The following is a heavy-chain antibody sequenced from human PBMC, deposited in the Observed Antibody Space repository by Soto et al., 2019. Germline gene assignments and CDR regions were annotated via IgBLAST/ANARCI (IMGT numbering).Heavy chain of an antibody. D-gene: IGHD6-13*01. Sequence: GGSLRLSCAASGFTFSGSAMHWVRQASGKGLEWVGRIRSKANSYATAYAASVKGRFTISRDDSKNTAYLQMNSLKTEDTAVYYCTRQLAAAGYYFDYWGQGTLVTVSS. CDR3: TRQLAAAGYYFDY. J-gene: IGHJ4*02. V-gene: IGHV3-73*01. CDR1: GFTFSGSA. CDR2: IRSKANSYAT.